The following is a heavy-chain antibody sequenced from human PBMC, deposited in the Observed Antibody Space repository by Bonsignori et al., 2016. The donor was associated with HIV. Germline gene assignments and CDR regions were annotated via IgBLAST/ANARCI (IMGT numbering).Heavy chain of an antibody. CDR2: IKDSGRT. CDR1: GGSLSGYW. CDR3: ARHVNVAGTRGMDV. V-gene: IGHV4-34*04. Sequence: QVQLQQWGAGLLKPSETLSLTCAVHGGSLSGYWWSWIRQAPGKGLEWIGEIKDSGRTNHNPSLESRTSISGDTSKNQVSLRMNSVTAADTAVYFCARHVNVAGTRGMDVWGQGDHGHRLL. J-gene: IGHJ6*02. D-gene: IGHD1-7*01.